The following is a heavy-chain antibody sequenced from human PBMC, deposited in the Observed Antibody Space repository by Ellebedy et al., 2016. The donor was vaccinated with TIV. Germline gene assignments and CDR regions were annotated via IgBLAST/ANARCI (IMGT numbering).Heavy chain of an antibody. CDR1: GGSFSGHY. CDR3: ARGRTTMTTKAHYFDS. V-gene: IGHV4-34*01. D-gene: IGHD4-17*01. J-gene: IGHJ4*02. Sequence: GSLRLSXAVNGGSFSGHYWSWIRQSPGKGLEWIGEINDSESTNRNPSLKSRVTISVDTSKNQFSLKLNSLTAADMAVYYCARGRTTMTTKAHYFDSWGQGTLVTVSS. CDR2: INDSEST.